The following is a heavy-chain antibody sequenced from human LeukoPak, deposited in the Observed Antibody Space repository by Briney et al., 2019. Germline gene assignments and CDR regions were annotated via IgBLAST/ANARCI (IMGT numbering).Heavy chain of an antibody. V-gene: IGHV1-18*04. CDR1: GYTFTSYG. D-gene: IGHD1-1*01. CDR3: ARDGGTTGTHYCYYYGMDV. CDR2: ISAYNGNT. J-gene: IGHJ6*04. Sequence: AAVKASCMASGYTFTSYGLSWERQAPGQGLGWMGWISAYNGNTNYAQKLQGRVTMTTDTSTSTAYMELRSLRSDDPAVYYCARDGGTTGTHYCYYYGMDVWGKGTTVTVSS.